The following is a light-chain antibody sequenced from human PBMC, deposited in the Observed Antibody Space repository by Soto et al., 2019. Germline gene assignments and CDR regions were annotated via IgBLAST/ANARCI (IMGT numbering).Light chain of an antibody. CDR3: QQYYSYPGT. CDR1: QGISSY. Sequence: AIRMTQSPSSLSASTGDRVTITCRASQGISSYLAWYQQKPGKAPKLLIYAASTLQSGVPSRFSGSGSGTDFTLTISCLQSEDFATSYCQQYYSYPGTFGPGTKADIK. J-gene: IGKJ3*01. CDR2: AAS. V-gene: IGKV1-8*01.